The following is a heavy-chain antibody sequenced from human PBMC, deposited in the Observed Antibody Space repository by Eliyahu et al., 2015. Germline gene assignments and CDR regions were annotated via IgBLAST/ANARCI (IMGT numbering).Heavy chain of an antibody. CDR1: GGSISSGGYS. D-gene: IGHD1-26*01. Sequence: QLQLQESGSGLVKPSQTLSLTYAVXGGSISSGGYSWSWIRQPPGKGLEWIGYIYHSGSTYHNPSLKSRVTISVDRSKNQFSLKLSSVTAADTAVYYCARKGINYAFDYWGQGTLVTVSS. CDR3: ARKGINYAFDY. CDR2: IYHSGST. J-gene: IGHJ4*02. V-gene: IGHV4-30-2*01.